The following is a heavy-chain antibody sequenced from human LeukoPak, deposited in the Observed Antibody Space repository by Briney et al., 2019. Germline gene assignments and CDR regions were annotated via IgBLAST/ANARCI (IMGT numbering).Heavy chain of an antibody. V-gene: IGHV4-59*05. CDR2: IYYSGTT. J-gene: IGHJ4*02. CDR3: ARTYYGSENYYDY. Sequence: GSLRLSCAASGFSISRYSMNWIRQPPGKGLEWIGSIYYSGTTYYNPSLKSRVTISVDTSKSQFSLKLSSVTAADTALYYCARTYYGSENYYDYWGQGILVTVSS. D-gene: IGHD3-10*01. CDR1: GFSISRYS.